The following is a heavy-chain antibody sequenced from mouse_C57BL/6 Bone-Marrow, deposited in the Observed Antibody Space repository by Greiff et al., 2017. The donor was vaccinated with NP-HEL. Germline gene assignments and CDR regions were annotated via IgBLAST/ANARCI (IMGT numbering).Heavy chain of an antibody. CDR1: GFSFNTYA. CDR3: VRHDDGAY. CDR2: IRSKSNNYAT. D-gene: IGHD2-12*01. J-gene: IGHJ3*01. Sequence: DVHLVESGGGLVQPKGSLKLSCAASGFSFNTYAMNWVRQAPGKGLEWVARIRSKSNNYATYYADSVKDRFTISRDDSESMLYLQMNNLKTEDTAMYYCVRHDDGAYWGQGTLVTVSA. V-gene: IGHV10-1*01.